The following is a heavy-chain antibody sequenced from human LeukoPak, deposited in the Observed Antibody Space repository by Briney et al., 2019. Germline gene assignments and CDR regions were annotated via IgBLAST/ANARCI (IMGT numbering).Heavy chain of an antibody. CDR1: GGSLSGYY. Sequence: SETLSLTCAVYGGSLSGYYWSWIRQPPGKGLEWIGEINDSGSTNYNPSPKSRVPISVETTTNHSSLKLSSVTAADTAVYYWARGLGYSSSWYGIHYYYYYMDVWGRGTTVTVSS. J-gene: IGHJ6*03. D-gene: IGHD6-13*01. V-gene: IGHV4-34*01. CDR2: INDSGST. CDR3: ARGLGYSSSWYGIHYYYYYMDV.